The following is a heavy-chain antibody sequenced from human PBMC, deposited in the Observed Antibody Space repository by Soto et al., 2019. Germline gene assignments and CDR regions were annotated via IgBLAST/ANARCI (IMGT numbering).Heavy chain of an antibody. CDR3: ARHCNYDFWSGYWDSAFDI. CDR2: IYYSGST. D-gene: IGHD3-3*01. Sequence: QVQLQESGPGLVKPSETLSLTCTVSGGSISSYYWSWIRQPPGKGLEWIGYIYYSGSTNYNPSLKSRVTISVDTSKNQFSLKLSSVTAADTAVYYCARHCNYDFWSGYWDSAFDIWGQGTMVTVSS. J-gene: IGHJ3*02. V-gene: IGHV4-59*08. CDR1: GGSISSYY.